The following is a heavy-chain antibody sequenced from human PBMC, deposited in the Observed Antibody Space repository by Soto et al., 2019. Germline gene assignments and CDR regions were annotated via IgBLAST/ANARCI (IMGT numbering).Heavy chain of an antibody. J-gene: IGHJ4*02. D-gene: IGHD3-22*01. Sequence: PSETLSLTCAVSGASVTSDDYYWSWIRQPPGKGLEWIGYIYHSGSTYYNPSLKSRVSISIDTSQNQFSLKLTSLTAADTAVYYCARDPIFYYASSGYGGSYFDDWGQGSRVTVSS. V-gene: IGHV4-30-4*01. CDR1: GASVTSDDYY. CDR3: ARDPIFYYASSGYGGSYFDD. CDR2: IYHSGST.